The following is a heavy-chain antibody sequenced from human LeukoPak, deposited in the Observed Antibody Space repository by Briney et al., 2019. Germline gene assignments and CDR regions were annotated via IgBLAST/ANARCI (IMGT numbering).Heavy chain of an antibody. CDR2: IYYGGST. D-gene: IGHD2-2*01. CDR1: GGSISSSPYY. V-gene: IGHV4-39*01. CDR3: ARRGLVVPVS. Sequence: PSETLSLTCTVSGGSISSSPYYWVWIRQPPWKGLEWIGSIYYGGSTYYNPSLKSRVTISVDTSKNQFSLNLSSVTAADTAVYYCARRGLVVPVSWGQGTRVTVSS. J-gene: IGHJ4*02.